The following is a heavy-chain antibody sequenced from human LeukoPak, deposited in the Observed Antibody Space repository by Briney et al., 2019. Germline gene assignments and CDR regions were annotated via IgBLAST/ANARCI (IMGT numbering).Heavy chain of an antibody. V-gene: IGHV3-33*01. CDR2: IWYDGSNE. Sequence: GGSLRLSCAASGFTFRSHGMHWVRQAAGKGLEWVAGIWYDGSNEDYADSVKGRFTISRDNSKNTLYLQMNSLRVEDTAVYYCARDGQNGSPYATDVWGQGTTVTVSS. CDR3: ARDGQNGSPYATDV. D-gene: IGHD3-10*01. J-gene: IGHJ6*02. CDR1: GFTFRSHG.